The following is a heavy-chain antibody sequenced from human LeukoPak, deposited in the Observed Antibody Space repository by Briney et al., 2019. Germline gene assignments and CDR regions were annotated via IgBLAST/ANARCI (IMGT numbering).Heavy chain of an antibody. V-gene: IGHV4-31*03. CDR2: IYYSGGT. J-gene: IGHJ6*02. Sequence: PSETLSLTCTVSGGSISSGGYYWSWIRQHPGKGREWIGYIYYSGGTYYNPSLKSRVAMSVDTSQNQFSLKLNSVTAADTAVYYCARDADAQAASMAAAGGSYYYAMDVWGQGTTVTVSS. CDR1: GGSISSGGYY. CDR3: ARDADAQAASMAAAGGSYYYAMDV. D-gene: IGHD6-13*01.